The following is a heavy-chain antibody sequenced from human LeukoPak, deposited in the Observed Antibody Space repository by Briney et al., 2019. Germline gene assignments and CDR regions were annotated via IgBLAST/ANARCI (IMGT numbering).Heavy chain of an antibody. V-gene: IGHV1-2*02. J-gene: IGHJ4*02. CDR1: GYTFTGYY. CDR2: INPNSGGT. D-gene: IGHD3-22*01. CDR3: ARVDYHDSPTEKPGYYFDY. Sequence: ASVKVSCKASGYTFTGYYMHWVRQAPGQGLEWMGWINPNSGGTNYAQKFQGRVTMTRDTSISTAYMELSRLRSDDTAVYYCARVDYHDSPTEKPGYYFDYWGQGTLVTVSS.